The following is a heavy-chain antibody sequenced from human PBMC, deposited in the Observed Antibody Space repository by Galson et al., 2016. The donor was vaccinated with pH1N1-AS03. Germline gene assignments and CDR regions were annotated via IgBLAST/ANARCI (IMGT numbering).Heavy chain of an antibody. V-gene: IGHV3-23*01. CDR3: AKRSQWLLGLYYYYGLDV. CDR1: GFTFSKYA. Sequence: SLRLSCAGSGFTFSKYAMSWVRQAPGKGLEWVSGISASGGETHYADSVKGRFTMSRDNSKNTLYLQMNSLRVEDTALYYCAKRSQWLLGLYYYYGLDVWGQGTVVTVSS. J-gene: IGHJ6*02. D-gene: IGHD6-19*01. CDR2: ISASGGET.